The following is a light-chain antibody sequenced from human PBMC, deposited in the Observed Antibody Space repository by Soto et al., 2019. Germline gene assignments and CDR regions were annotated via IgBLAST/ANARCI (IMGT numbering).Light chain of an antibody. V-gene: IGLV2-14*01. CDR1: SSDVGGYNY. CDR2: EVN. Sequence: QSVLTQPASVSGSPGQSMTISCTGTSSDVGGYNYASWYQQHPGNAPRLMIYEVNNRPSGVPNRFSGSKSGNTASLTISGLQAEDEADYYCSSKTSSRTPFVFGTGTKVTVL. CDR3: SSKTSSRTPFV. J-gene: IGLJ1*01.